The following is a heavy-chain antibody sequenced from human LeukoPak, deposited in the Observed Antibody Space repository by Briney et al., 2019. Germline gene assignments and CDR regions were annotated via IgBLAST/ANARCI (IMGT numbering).Heavy chain of an antibody. Sequence: SETLSLTCAVYGGSFSGYYWSWIRPPPGKGLEWIGEINHSGSTNYNPSLKSRVTISVDTSKTQFSLKLSSVTAADTAVYYCARGRTPWGLPLAYWGQGTLVTVSS. CDR3: ARGRTPWGLPLAY. J-gene: IGHJ4*02. V-gene: IGHV4-34*01. CDR1: GGSFSGYY. D-gene: IGHD3-16*01. CDR2: INHSGST.